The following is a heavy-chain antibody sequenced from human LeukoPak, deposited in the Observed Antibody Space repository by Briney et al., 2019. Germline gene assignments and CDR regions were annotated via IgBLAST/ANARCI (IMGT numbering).Heavy chain of an antibody. CDR2: ISSSSSTI. Sequence: GGSLRLSCAASGFPFSDYYMSWIRQAPGKGLEWVSYISSSSSTIYYADSVKGRFTISRDNAKNSLYLQMNSLRAEDTAVYYCARDGFYSSSWPNWFDPWGQGTLVTVSS. V-gene: IGHV3-11*04. CDR3: ARDGFYSSSWPNWFDP. CDR1: GFPFSDYY. J-gene: IGHJ5*02. D-gene: IGHD6-13*01.